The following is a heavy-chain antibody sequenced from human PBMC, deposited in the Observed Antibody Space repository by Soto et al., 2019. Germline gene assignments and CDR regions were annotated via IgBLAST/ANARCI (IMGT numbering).Heavy chain of an antibody. Sequence: PSETLSLTCTVSGGSISSSTWWTWVRQPPGKGLEWIGEIYHNGSSNYNPSLKSRLTLSVDKSTNQFSLRLTSVTAADTAFYYCAAYPYDSSGPTVFWGRGTLVTV. CDR1: GGSISSSTW. CDR3: AAYPYDSSGPTVF. D-gene: IGHD3-22*01. J-gene: IGHJ4*02. CDR2: IYHNGSS. V-gene: IGHV4-4*02.